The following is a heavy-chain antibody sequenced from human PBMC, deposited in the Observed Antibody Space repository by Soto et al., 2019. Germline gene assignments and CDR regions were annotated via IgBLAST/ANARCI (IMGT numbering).Heavy chain of an antibody. CDR2: IDHSDSYT. Sequence: GESRNAKGQCSGYRFTSYGIILVRHIPVKGLEWMGRIDHSDSYTNYRPSFQGHVTISADKSISTAYLQWSSLKASDTDMYYCARLSSITFNHYYGMEVWGQGTPFTVYS. J-gene: IGHJ6*02. V-gene: IGHV5-10-1*01. CDR3: ARLSSITFNHYYGMEV. D-gene: IGHD2-2*01. CDR1: GYRFTSYG.